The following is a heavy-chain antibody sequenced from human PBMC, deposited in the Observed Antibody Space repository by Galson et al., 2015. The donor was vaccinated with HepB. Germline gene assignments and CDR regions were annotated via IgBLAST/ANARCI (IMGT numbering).Heavy chain of an antibody. CDR3: ARDARTATSHLDY. V-gene: IGHV3-23*01. CDR2: ISSIGGNT. J-gene: IGHJ4*02. D-gene: IGHD1-26*01. Sequence: SLRLSCAASGLTFSNYAMTWVRQAPGKGLECVSVISSIGGNTYYPDFVKGRFTVSRDNSKDTLYLQMNSLRAEDTAVYYCARDARTATSHLDYWGQGTLVSVSS. CDR1: GLTFSNYA.